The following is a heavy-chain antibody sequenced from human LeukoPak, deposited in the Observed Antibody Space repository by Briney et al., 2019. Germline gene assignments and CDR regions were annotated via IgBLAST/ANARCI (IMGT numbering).Heavy chain of an antibody. V-gene: IGHV3-53*01. Sequence: GGSLRLSCAASGFTVSSNYMTWVRQAPGKGLEWVSVIYSGGSTYYADSVKGRFTISRDNSKNTLYLQMNSLRAEDTAVYYCARLITAAGHHFDYWGQGTLVTVSS. CDR3: ARLITAAGHHFDY. D-gene: IGHD6-13*01. CDR1: GFTVSSNY. CDR2: IYSGGST. J-gene: IGHJ4*02.